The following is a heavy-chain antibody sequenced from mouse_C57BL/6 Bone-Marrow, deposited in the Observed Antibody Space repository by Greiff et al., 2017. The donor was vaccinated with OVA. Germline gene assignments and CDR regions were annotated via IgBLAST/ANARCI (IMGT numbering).Heavy chain of an antibody. J-gene: IGHJ2*01. CDR2: IDPNSGGN. D-gene: IGHD1-1*01. V-gene: IGHV1-72*01. CDR3: ARGEYCGSSYARNFCC. CDR1: GYTFTSYW. Sequence: QVQLQQPGAELVKPGASVTLSCKASGYTFTSYWMHWVKQRPGRGLEWLGRIDPNSGGNKYNAKFKSKATLTVDKHSSTAYMQLSRLTSEDSAVYDWARGEYCGSSYARNFCCWGQGTTLTVST.